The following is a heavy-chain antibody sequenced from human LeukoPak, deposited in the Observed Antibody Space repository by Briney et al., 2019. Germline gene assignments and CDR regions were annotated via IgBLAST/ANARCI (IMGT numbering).Heavy chain of an antibody. D-gene: IGHD1-26*01. V-gene: IGHV1-18*01. J-gene: IGHJ4*02. CDR2: ISAYNGNT. Sequence: ASVNVSCKASGYIFTSYGISWVRQAPGQGLEWMGWISAYNGNTNYAQKLQGRVTMTTDTSTSTAYMELRSLRSDDTAVYYCARDGRSGSSYYFDYWGQGTLVTVSS. CDR3: ARDGRSGSSYYFDY. CDR1: GYIFTSYG.